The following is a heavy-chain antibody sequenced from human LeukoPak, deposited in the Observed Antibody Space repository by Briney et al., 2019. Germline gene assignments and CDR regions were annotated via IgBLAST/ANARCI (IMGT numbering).Heavy chain of an antibody. J-gene: IGHJ5*01. CDR2: LDPTDGAT. CDR1: GYTFTSYG. V-gene: IGHV1-46*01. CDR3: ARDESGTRRGWFEY. Sequence: ASVKVSCKASGYTFTSYGINWVRQAPGQGLEWMGILDPTDGATSYAQKFQGRVTMTRDTSTSTVYIEVTSLRSEDTAVYYCARDESGTRRGWFEYWGQGTLVTVS.